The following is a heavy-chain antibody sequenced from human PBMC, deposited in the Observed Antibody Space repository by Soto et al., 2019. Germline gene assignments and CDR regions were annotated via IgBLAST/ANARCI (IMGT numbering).Heavy chain of an antibody. J-gene: IGHJ4*02. CDR3: AKKYYDFWSGYVDY. CDR2: ISGSGGST. D-gene: IGHD3-3*01. V-gene: IGHV3-23*01. Sequence: EVQLLESGGGLVQPGGSLRLSCAASGFTFSSYAMSWVRQAPGKGLEWVSAISGSGGSTYYADSVKGPFTIAKDNSKNTLYLQMNSLRAEDTAVYYCAKKYYDFWSGYVDYWGQGTLVTVSS. CDR1: GFTFSSYA.